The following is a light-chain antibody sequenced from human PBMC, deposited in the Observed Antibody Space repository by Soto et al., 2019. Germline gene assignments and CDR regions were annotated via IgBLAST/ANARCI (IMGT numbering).Light chain of an antibody. CDR2: DAS. CDR1: QGIRSA. CDR3: QQFNSYPQT. Sequence: AIQLTQSPSSLSASVGDRVTITCRASQGIRSALAWYQQKPGKAPKLLIYDASSLESGVPSRFSGSGSGTEFTLTISSLQPEDFATYYCQQFNSYPQTFGQGTKLEIK. V-gene: IGKV1-13*02. J-gene: IGKJ2*01.